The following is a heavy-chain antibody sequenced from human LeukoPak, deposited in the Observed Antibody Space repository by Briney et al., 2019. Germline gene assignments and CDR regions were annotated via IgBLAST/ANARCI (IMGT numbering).Heavy chain of an antibody. J-gene: IGHJ6*03. Sequence: GGSLRLSCAASGFTFSSYSMNWVRQAPGKGLEWVSSISSSSSYIYYADSVKGRFAISRDNAKNSLYLQMNSLRAEDTAVYYCARIGAGYNYYMDVWGKGTTVTVSS. V-gene: IGHV3-21*01. D-gene: IGHD1-26*01. CDR2: ISSSSSYI. CDR1: GFTFSSYS. CDR3: ARIGAGYNYYMDV.